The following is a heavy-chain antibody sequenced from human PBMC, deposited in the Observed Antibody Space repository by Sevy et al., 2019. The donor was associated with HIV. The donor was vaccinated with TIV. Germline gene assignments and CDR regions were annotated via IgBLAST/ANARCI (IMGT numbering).Heavy chain of an antibody. J-gene: IGHJ4*02. CDR2: IKQDQSEK. Sequence: GGSLRLSCETSGFIFTDYWMSWVRQIPGKGLEWVATIKQDQSEKYYVDSVKGRCAISRESAKKSVSLQMNGLRAEDTALYFCAREVGGFNWRPYYFDSWGQGTLVTVSS. V-gene: IGHV3-7*01. CDR3: AREVGGFNWRPYYFDS. D-gene: IGHD3-3*01. CDR1: GFIFTDYW.